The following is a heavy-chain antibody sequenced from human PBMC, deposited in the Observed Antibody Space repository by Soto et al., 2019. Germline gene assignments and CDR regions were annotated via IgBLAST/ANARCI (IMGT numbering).Heavy chain of an antibody. CDR1: GGTFSSYT. CDR3: AMDGTTGTTRPYYYYGMDV. V-gene: IGHV1-69*02. CDR2: IIPILGIA. J-gene: IGHJ6*02. Sequence: QVQLVQSGAEVKKPGSSVKVSCKASGGTFSSYTISWVRQAPGQGLEWMGRIIPILGIANYAQKFQGRVTITADKSTSTAYMELSSLRSEDTAVYYCAMDGTTGTTRPYYYYGMDVWGQGTTVTVSS. D-gene: IGHD1-1*01.